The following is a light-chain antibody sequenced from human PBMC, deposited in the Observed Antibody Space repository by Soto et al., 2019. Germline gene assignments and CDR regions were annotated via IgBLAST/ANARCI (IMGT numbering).Light chain of an antibody. CDR2: DVS. CDR3: TSYTVNSAIE. V-gene: IGLV2-14*01. J-gene: IGLJ3*02. CDR1: SSDVGGYNY. Sequence: QSALTQPASVSGSPGQSITISCTGTSSDVGGYNYVSWYQQHPGKAPKLMIYDVSNRPSGVSNRFSGSKSGNTASLTISGLQAEDEADYYCTSYTVNSAIEFGGGTKLTV.